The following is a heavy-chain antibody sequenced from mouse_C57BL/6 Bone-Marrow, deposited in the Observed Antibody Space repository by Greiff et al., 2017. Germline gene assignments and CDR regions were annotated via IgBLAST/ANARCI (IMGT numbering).Heavy chain of an antibody. CDR1: GYTFTSYW. V-gene: IGHV1-69*01. D-gene: IGHD1-1*01. Sequence: VQLQQPGAELVMPGASVKLSCKASGYTFTSYWMHWVKQRPGQGLEWIGEIDPSDSYTNYNQKFKGKSTLTVDKSSSTAYMQLSSLTSEVSAGYFCARWYYGSKDYWGQGTSLTVSA. CDR2: IDPSDSYT. J-gene: IGHJ2*02. CDR3: ARWYYGSKDY.